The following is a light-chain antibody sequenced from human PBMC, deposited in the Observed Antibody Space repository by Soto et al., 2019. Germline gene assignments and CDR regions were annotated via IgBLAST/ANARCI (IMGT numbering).Light chain of an antibody. CDR2: EVS. J-gene: IGLJ1*01. CDR1: SSDVGGYNY. Sequence: QSVLTQPASVSGSPGQSITISCTGTSSDVGGYNYVSWYQQQSGKAPKLMIHEVSNRPSGVSNRFSGSKSGNTASLTISGLQAEDEADYYCSSYTSSRAYVFGIGTKGTV. CDR3: SSYTSSRAYV. V-gene: IGLV2-14*01.